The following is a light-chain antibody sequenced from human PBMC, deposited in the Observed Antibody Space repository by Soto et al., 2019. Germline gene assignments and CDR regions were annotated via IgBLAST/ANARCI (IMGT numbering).Light chain of an antibody. CDR3: QQYNNWPPTWT. V-gene: IGKV3D-11*01. CDR1: QGVSSY. Sequence: EIVLTQSPATLSLSPGERATLSCRASQGVSSYLAWYQQKPGQAPRLLIYDASNRATGIPARFSGSGPGTDFTLTISSLEPEDFAVYYCQQYNNWPPTWTFGQGTKVDIK. J-gene: IGKJ1*01. CDR2: DAS.